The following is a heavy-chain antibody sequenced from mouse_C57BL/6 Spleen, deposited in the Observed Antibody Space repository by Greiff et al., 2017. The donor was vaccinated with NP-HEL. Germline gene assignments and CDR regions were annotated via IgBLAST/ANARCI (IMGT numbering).Heavy chain of an antibody. CDR1: GYTFTSYT. V-gene: IGHV1-4*01. D-gene: IGHD3-1*01. Sequence: QVQLKESGAELVKPGASVKMSCKASGYTFTSYTMHWVKQRPGQGLEWIGYINPSSGYTKYNQKFKAKATLTADKSSSTAYMQLSSLTSEDSAVYDWARKSTRASDWGEGTTLTGS. J-gene: IGHJ2*01. CDR3: ARKSTRASD. CDR2: INPSSGYT.